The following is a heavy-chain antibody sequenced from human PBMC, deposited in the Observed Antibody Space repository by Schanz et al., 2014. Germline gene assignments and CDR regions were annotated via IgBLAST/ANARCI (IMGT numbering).Heavy chain of an antibody. CDR2: ISYDGSNK. CDR1: GFTFSNYI. V-gene: IGHV3-30*04. CDR3: ARDRSNNFDY. Sequence: QVQLVESGGGVVQPGGSLRLSCAAFGFTFSNYIMHWVRQAPGKGLDWVATISYDGSNKYYGDSVKGRFTISRDNSKNTLYLQMNSLRVEDTALYYCARDRSNNFDYWGQGTLVTVSS. D-gene: IGHD2-2*01. J-gene: IGHJ4*02.